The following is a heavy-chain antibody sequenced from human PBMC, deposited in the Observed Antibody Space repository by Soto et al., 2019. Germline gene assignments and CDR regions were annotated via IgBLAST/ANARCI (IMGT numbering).Heavy chain of an antibody. CDR1: GFNFKAYA. CDR3: AKDEGTSSTVFDY. V-gene: IGHV3-23*01. D-gene: IGHD6-6*01. CDR2: ITATDGKT. J-gene: IGHJ4*02. Sequence: GGSLRLSCVASGFNFKAYAMGWVRQAPGKGLEWVSSITATDGKTYYADSVRGRFTISRDNSKNSLFLQMNGLRPEDSALHYCAKDEGTSSTVFDYWGQGTLVTVSS.